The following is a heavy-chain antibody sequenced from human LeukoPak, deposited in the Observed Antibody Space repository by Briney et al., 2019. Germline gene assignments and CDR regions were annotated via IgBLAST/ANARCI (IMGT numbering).Heavy chain of an antibody. J-gene: IGHJ1*01. Sequence: GGSLRLSCAASGFTFSIYDMNWVRQAPGKGLEWVSGISGSGDRTYYAGSVKGRFTISRDNSKNTLYLEVSSLRVEDTAKYYCAKDMDAAAGARKYFQHWGQGTLVTVSS. CDR1: GFTFSIYD. V-gene: IGHV3-23*01. CDR3: AKDMDAAAGARKYFQH. CDR2: ISGSGDRT. D-gene: IGHD6-13*01.